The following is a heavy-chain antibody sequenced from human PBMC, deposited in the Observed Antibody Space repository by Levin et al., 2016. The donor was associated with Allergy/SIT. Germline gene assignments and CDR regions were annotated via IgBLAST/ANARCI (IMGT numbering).Heavy chain of an antibody. CDR1: GYTFTSYY. CDR3: ARDLGPYQLLYSGVSGYYYYYGMDV. D-gene: IGHD2-2*02. Sequence: ASVKVSCKASGYTFTSYYMHWVRQAPGQGLEWMGIINPSGGSTSYAQKFQGRVTMTRDTSTSTVYMELSSLRSEDTAVYYCARDLGPYQLLYSGVSGYYYYYGMDVWGQGTTVTVSS. V-gene: IGHV1-46*01. J-gene: IGHJ6*02. CDR2: INPSGGST.